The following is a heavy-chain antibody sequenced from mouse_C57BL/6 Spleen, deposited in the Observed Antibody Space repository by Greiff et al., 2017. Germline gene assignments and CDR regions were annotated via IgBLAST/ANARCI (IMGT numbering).Heavy chain of an antibody. Sequence: QVQLQQPGTELVKPGVSVKLSCKASGYTFTSYWMHWVKQRTGQGLEWIGNINPSKGGTNYNEKFKSKATLTVDKSSSTAYMQLSSLTSEDSAVYYCARGVYYYGSYYFDYWGQGTTLTVSS. CDR2: INPSKGGT. D-gene: IGHD1-1*01. CDR3: ARGVYYYGSYYFDY. J-gene: IGHJ2*01. V-gene: IGHV1-53*01. CDR1: GYTFTSYW.